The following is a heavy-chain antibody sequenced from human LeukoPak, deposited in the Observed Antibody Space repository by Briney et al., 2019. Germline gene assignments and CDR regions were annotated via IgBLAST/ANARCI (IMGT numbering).Heavy chain of an antibody. V-gene: IGHV1-2*02. J-gene: IGHJ6*03. CDR1: GYTFTGYY. Sequence: ASVKVSCKASGYTFTGYYMHWVRQVPGQGLEWMGWINPNSGGTNYAQKFQGRVTMTRDTSISTAYMELSRLRSDDTAVYYCARDGLPDQTEYYYYYMDVWGKGTTVTVSS. D-gene: IGHD1-14*01. CDR3: ARDGLPDQTEYYYYYMDV. CDR2: INPNSGGT.